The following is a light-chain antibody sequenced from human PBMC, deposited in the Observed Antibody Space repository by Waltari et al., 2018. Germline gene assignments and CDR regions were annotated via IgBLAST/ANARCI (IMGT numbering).Light chain of an antibody. CDR1: QSISSY. V-gene: IGKV1-39*01. J-gene: IGKJ1*01. CDR3: QHYTTSLT. CDR2: AAS. Sequence: DIQMTQSPSSLSASVGDRVTITCRASQSISSYLNWYQQKPGKAPKLLIYAASSLQSGVPSRFSGSGSGTDFTLTISSLQPEDFAVYYCQHYTTSLTFGQGTKVEIK.